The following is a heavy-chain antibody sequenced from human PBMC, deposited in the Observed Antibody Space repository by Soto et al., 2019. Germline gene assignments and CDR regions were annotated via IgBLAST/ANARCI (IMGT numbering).Heavy chain of an antibody. CDR2: IYYSGIT. CDR3: ARFSAELSFLN. V-gene: IGHV4-31*03. CDR1: GDSINNAAYY. D-gene: IGHD3-16*02. Sequence: QVQLQESGPGLVKPSQTLSLTCTVSGDSINNAAYYWSWIRQHPARGLECIGYIYYSGITYYSPSFKSRLSMSVDTSDNQFSLKLTSVTAADTAVYYCARFSAELSFLNWGQGTLVTVSS. J-gene: IGHJ4*02.